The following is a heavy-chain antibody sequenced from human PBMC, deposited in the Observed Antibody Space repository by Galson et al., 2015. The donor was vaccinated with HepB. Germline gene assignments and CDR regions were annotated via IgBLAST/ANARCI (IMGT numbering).Heavy chain of an antibody. Sequence: SVKVSCKASGYAFMSYGISWVRQVPGHGLEWLGWISGYNGNTNYAQNFQGRVTMTTETSTGTAHMELRSLRSDDTAVYYCARDGVGPPRGLRLRFVEDWFDPWGQGTLVTVSS. CDR1: GYAFMSYG. D-gene: IGHD3-3*01. CDR2: ISGYNGNT. CDR3: ARDGVGPPRGLRLRFVEDWFDP. V-gene: IGHV1-18*04. J-gene: IGHJ5*02.